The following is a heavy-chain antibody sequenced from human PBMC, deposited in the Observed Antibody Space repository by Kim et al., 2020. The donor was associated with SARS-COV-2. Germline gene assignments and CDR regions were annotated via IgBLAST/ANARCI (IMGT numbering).Heavy chain of an antibody. CDR3: AREDSSSWSDAFDI. D-gene: IGHD6-13*01. CDR2: IIPILGIA. CDR1: GGTFSSYA. V-gene: IGHV1-69*04. Sequence: SVKVSCKASGGTFSSYAISWVRQAPGQGLEWMGRIIPILGIANYAQKFQGRVTITADKSTSTAYMELSSLRSEDTAVYYCAREDSSSWSDAFDIWGQGTMVTVSS. J-gene: IGHJ3*02.